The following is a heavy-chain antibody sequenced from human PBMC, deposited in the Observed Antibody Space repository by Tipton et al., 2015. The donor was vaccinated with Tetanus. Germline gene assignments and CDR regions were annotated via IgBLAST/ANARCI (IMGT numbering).Heavy chain of an antibody. V-gene: IGHV4-59*01. Sequence: TLSLTCTVSGGSIFSYYWSWIRQPPGKGLEWIGFVYHSGFTKYNSSLKSRVSISVDTSKNQFSLKVTSLTSADTAMYYCARSPLAAGVDPSYLDHWGQGTLVTVSS. D-gene: IGHD6-13*01. CDR2: VYHSGFT. CDR1: GGSIFSYY. J-gene: IGHJ4*02. CDR3: ARSPLAAGVDPSYLDH.